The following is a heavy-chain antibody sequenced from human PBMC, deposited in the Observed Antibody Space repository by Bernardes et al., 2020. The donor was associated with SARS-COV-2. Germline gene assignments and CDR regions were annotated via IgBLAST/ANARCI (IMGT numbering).Heavy chain of an antibody. CDR3: VFHESDPDFYYYGMDV. CDR2: INAGNEDT. CDR1: GYTFSTYS. J-gene: IGHJ6*02. V-gene: IGHV1-3*01. Sequence: ASVKVSCRASGYTFSTYSMHWVRQAPGQGLEWMGCINAGNEDTKYAEKFRGRVTLTRDTSAGTADMELSSLRPEDTAIYYCVFHESDPDFYYYGMDVWGQGTTVTVSS.